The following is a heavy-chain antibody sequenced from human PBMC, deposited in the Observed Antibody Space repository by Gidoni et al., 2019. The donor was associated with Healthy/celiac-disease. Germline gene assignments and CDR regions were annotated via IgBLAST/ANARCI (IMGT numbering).Heavy chain of an antibody. D-gene: IGHD2-15*01. V-gene: IGHV3-23*01. J-gene: IGHJ4*02. CDR3: ASLFDIVVVVAANDY. Sequence: FTISRDNSKNTLYLQRNSLRAEDTAVYYCASLFDIVVVVAANDYWGQGTLVTVSS.